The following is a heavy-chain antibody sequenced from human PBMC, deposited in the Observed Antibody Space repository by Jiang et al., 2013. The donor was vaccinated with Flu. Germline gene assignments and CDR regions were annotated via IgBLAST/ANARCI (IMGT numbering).Heavy chain of an antibody. CDR2: IYSDGDT. CDR3: ARGLTWGRYGANLYYIDY. CDR1: GFFVRNNY. V-gene: IGHV3-53*01. J-gene: IGHJ4*02. D-gene: IGHD3-16*01. Sequence: VQLLESGRRLDPGPGGSLRLSCAVSGFFVRNNYMTWVRQAPGKGLEWVSVIYSDGDTYYADSVKGRFSISRDLSKNTLHLQVNSLRVEDTAVYFCARGLTWGRYGANLYYIDYWGPGTLVTVSS.